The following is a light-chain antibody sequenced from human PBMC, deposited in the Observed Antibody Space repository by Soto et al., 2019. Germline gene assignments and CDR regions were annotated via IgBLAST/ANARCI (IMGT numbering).Light chain of an antibody. V-gene: IGKV1-13*02. CDR1: QGISRA. J-gene: IGKJ5*01. CDR3: QQFNGYPIT. CDR2: TAS. Sequence: AIQLTQSQSSLSASVGDRVTITCRASQGISRALAWYQQKPGKAPKVLIYTASNLERGVPSRFSGSGSGTDFTLSICSLQPEDVATYYCQQFNGYPITFGQGTRLEIK.